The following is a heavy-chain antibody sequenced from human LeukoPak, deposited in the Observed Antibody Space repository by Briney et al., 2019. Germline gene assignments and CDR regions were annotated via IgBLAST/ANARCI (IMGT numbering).Heavy chain of an antibody. Sequence: ASVKVSCKVSGNTLSELAVHWVRQAPGKGLEWMGGVDPDDGQRIYAQKFQGRVTMTEDTSTDTAYMELSSLRSEDSAVYYCSTPGPGDVLTARDAFGVWGLGTLVIVSS. D-gene: IGHD2-21*02. V-gene: IGHV1-24*01. CDR1: GNTLSELA. CDR3: STPGPGDVLTARDAFGV. CDR2: VDPDDGQR. J-gene: IGHJ3*01.